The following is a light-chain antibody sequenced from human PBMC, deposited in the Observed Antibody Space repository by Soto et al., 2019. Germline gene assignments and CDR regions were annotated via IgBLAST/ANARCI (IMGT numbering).Light chain of an antibody. CDR1: QSISTW. V-gene: IGKV1-5*03. J-gene: IGKJ4*01. CDR3: QQYKTCPLS. Sequence: DIQMTQSPSTLSASVGDRVTITCRASQSISTWLAWYQQKPGKAPKLLIYKASSLESEVPSRFSGSGSGTEFTLTISSTQPDEFATYYCQQYKTCPLSFGGGTTVEIK. CDR2: KAS.